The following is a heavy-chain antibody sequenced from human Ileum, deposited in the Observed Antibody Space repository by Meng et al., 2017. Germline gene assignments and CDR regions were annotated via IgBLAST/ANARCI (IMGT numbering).Heavy chain of an antibody. CDR1: GDSISTTNYY. CDR3: ARKMSGTMLDF. J-gene: IGHJ4*02. D-gene: IGHD1-1*01. CDR2: LYSSGSA. Sequence: HLTESGPGLVKPSETPSLPCTVSGDSISTTNYYWGWIRQPPGRGLEWIGTLYSSGSAFYNPALEGRVTTSIDTSKNQFSLKLNSVSAADTAVYYCARKMSGTMLDFWGPGTLVTVSS. V-gene: IGHV4-39*07.